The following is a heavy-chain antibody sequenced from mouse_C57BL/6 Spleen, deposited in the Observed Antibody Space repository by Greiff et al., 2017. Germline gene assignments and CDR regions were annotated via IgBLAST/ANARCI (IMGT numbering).Heavy chain of an antibody. J-gene: IGHJ3*02. CDR1: GYTFTSYW. V-gene: IGHV1-5*01. Sequence: VQLKQSGTVLARPGASVKMSCKPSGYTFTSYWMHWVKQRPGQGLEWIGAIYPGTSDTSYNQKFKGKAKLTVVKSASTAYMELSSLTNEDSAVYYGTAYYSNDAGFGDWGKGTLVTVSA. CDR3: TAYYSNDAGFGD. D-gene: IGHD2-5*01. CDR2: IYPGTSDT.